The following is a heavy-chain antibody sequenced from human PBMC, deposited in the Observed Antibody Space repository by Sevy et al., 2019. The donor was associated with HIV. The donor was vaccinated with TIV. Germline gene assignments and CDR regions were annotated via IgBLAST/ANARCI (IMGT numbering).Heavy chain of an antibody. CDR3: ARSRAGGWSLFFDY. Sequence: SESLSLTCTVSGGSISSDHYYWSWIRQPPGKGLEWIGYIFYSGSTYYNPSLKSRVTIRGGTSKNQFSLKLSSVTAADTAVYYCARSRAGGWSLFFDYWGQGTLVTVSS. J-gene: IGHJ4*02. V-gene: IGHV4-30-4*01. D-gene: IGHD2-15*01. CDR2: IFYSGST. CDR1: GGSISSDHYY.